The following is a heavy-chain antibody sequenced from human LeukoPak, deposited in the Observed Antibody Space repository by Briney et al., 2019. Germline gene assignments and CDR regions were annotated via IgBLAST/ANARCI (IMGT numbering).Heavy chain of an antibody. CDR3: ANGDGFDY. CDR1: GFTFSNFW. V-gene: IGHV3-7*01. Sequence: GGSLRLSCATSGFTFSNFWMSWVRQAPGKGLEWVANIKQDGSEKYYVDSVKGRFTIPRDNAKNSLYLQMNSLRAEDTAVYYCANGDGFDYWGQGTLVTVSS. J-gene: IGHJ4*02. D-gene: IGHD5-24*01. CDR2: IKQDGSEK.